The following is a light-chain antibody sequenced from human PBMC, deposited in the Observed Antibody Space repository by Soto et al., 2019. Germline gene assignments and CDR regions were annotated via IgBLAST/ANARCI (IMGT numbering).Light chain of an antibody. Sequence: QSVLTQPASVSASPGQSITISCTGTSSDVGGSNFVSWYQQHPGTPPKLIIYDAAPRPSGVSNRFSGSKSGSTASLIISRLQTEDEADYYCASLKDSTTDFFGSGTKLTVL. CDR3: ASLKDSTTDF. J-gene: IGLJ1*01. CDR1: SSDVGGSNF. CDR2: DAA. V-gene: IGLV2-14*03.